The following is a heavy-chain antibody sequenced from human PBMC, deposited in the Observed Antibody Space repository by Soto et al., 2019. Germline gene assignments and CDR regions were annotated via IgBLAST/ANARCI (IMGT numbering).Heavy chain of an antibody. J-gene: IGHJ5*02. CDR3: AKGEYMTTVNWFDP. CDR1: GFTFSRYA. Sequence: PGASLRLSCAASGFTFSRYAMSCVRQAPGKGLEWVSAISGSGGSTYYADSVKGRFTISRDNSKNTLYLQMNSLRAEDTAVYYCAKGEYMTTVNWFDPWGQGTLVTVSS. D-gene: IGHD4-17*01. V-gene: IGHV3-23*01. CDR2: ISGSGGST.